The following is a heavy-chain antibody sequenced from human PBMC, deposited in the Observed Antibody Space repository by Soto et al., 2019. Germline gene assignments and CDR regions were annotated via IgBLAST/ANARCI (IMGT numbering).Heavy chain of an antibody. CDR1: GFIFSNYA. CDR3: ATYRFTKYCNNDNFNTPDWSES. J-gene: IGHJ5*01. V-gene: IGHV3-23*01. D-gene: IGHD2-8*01. CDR2: ISGSGGST. Sequence: DVQLLESGGGLVQPGRSLRLSCAASGFIFSNYAMTWVRQAPGKGLNWVSTISGSGGSTFYAASVRGPFTIYRDNANNILFLQMTCRGADDTAVYFCATYRFTKYCNNDNFNTPDWSESGGQGTLVSVSS.